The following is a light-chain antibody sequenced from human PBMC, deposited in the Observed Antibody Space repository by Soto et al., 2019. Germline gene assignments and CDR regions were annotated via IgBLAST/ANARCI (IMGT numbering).Light chain of an antibody. CDR1: QSVSSN. CDR2: GAS. J-gene: IGKJ1*01. V-gene: IGKV3-15*01. Sequence: EIVMTQSPATLSVSPGERATLFCRASQSVSSNLAWYQQKPGQPPRLLIYGASTRATGIPARFSGSGSGTEFSLTISSLQSEDFAVYFCQHYNNWPPWTFGQGTKVEIK. CDR3: QHYNNWPPWT.